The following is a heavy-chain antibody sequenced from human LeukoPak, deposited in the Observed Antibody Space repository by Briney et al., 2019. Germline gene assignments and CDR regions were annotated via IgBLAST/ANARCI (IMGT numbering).Heavy chain of an antibody. CDR1: GGSISSSSYY. CDR3: ARHGWSGYGQSWFDP. D-gene: IGHD3-3*01. Sequence: SETLSLTCTVSGGSISSSSYYWGWIRQPPGTGLEWIGSIYYSGSTYYNPSLKSRVTISVDTSKNQFSLRLSSVTAADTAVYYCARHGWSGYGQSWFDPWGQGTLSPSPQ. CDR2: IYYSGST. J-gene: IGHJ5*02. V-gene: IGHV4-39*01.